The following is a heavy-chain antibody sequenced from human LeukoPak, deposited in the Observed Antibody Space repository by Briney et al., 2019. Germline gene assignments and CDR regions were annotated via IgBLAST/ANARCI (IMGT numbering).Heavy chain of an antibody. Sequence: PSETLSLTCTVSGYSISSGYYWGWIRQPPGKGLEWIGSIYHSGSTYYNPSLKSRVTISVDTSKNQFSLKLSSVTAADTAVYYCARGRLVVVITFWGQGTMVTVSS. CDR3: ARGRLVVVITF. CDR2: IYHSGST. J-gene: IGHJ3*01. D-gene: IGHD3-22*01. V-gene: IGHV4-38-2*02. CDR1: GYSISSGYY.